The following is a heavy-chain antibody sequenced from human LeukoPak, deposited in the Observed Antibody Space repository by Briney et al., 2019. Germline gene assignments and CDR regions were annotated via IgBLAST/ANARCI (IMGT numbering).Heavy chain of an antibody. D-gene: IGHD6-6*01. CDR3: ARDSRQLIY. Sequence: PGGSLRLSCAISGFTFNSYWMSWVRQAPGKGLEWVANIKHDGSEKYYVDSVKGRFTISRDNAKNSLYLQMNSLGAEDTAVYYCARDSRQLIYWGQGTLVTVSS. CDR2: IKHDGSEK. CDR1: GFTFNSYW. V-gene: IGHV3-7*01. J-gene: IGHJ4*02.